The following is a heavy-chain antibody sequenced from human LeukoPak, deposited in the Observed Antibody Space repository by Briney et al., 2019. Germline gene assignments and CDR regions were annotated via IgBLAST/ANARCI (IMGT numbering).Heavy chain of an antibody. CDR2: IYSSGGT. V-gene: IGHV4-59*12. Sequence: SETLSLTCAVSGGSISSYYWSWIRQPPGKGLEWVGYIYSSGGTNYNPSLQSRVTMSVDTSKNQFSLRLSSVTAADTAVYYCARGQLGSGWYRFAFDIWGQGTMVTVSS. J-gene: IGHJ3*02. CDR1: GGSISSYY. CDR3: ARGQLGSGWYRFAFDI. D-gene: IGHD6-19*01.